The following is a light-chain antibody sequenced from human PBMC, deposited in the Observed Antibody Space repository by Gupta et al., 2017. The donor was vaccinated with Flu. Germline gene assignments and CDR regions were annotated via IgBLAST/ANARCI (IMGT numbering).Light chain of an antibody. CDR1: QSVLYSSNNKNY. CDR2: WAS. CDR3: QHNSCSPCT. V-gene: IGKV4-1*01. Sequence: DIVMTQSPDSLAVSLGERATINCKSSQSVLYSSNNKNYLAWYQQKPGQPPKLLIYWASTRESGVPDRFSGSGSGKDCIPTISRLQAEDVAFYYCQHNSCSPCTFGHGTKVDIK. J-gene: IGKJ3*01.